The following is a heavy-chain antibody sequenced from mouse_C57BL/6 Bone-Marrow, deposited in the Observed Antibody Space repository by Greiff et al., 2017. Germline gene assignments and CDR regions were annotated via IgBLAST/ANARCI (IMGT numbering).Heavy chain of an antibody. Sequence: EVKLVEPGGGLVKPGGSLKLSCAASGFTFSSYTMSWVRQTPEKRLEWVATISGGGGNTYYPDSVQGRFTLSRDHANHTLYLHMSSLRSEDTAYYYCVGRWDYYKAMDYWGQGTSVTVSS. J-gene: IGHJ4*01. CDR2: ISGGGGNT. V-gene: IGHV5-9*01. CDR1: GFTFSSYT. CDR3: VGRWDYYKAMDY. D-gene: IGHD1-1*01.